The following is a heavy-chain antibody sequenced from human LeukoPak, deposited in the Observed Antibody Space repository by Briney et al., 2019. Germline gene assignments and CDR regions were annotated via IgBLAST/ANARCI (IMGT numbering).Heavy chain of an antibody. J-gene: IGHJ4*02. CDR1: RFTFSSDV. CDR2: ITASDGRGRA. D-gene: IGHD2-15*01. CDR3: AKFAQRYCSGGSCHPFDY. Sequence: GGSLRLSCEASRFTFSSDVMTWVRQAPGKGLEWVSTITASDGRGRAFYADSVKGRFTISIDNSKNTLYLQMNSLRAEDTAAYYCAKFAQRYCSGGSCHPFDYWGQGTLVTVSS. V-gene: IGHV3-23*01.